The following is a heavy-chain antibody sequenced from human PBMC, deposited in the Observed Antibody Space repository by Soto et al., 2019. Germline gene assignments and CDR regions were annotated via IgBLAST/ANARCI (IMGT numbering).Heavy chain of an antibody. J-gene: IGHJ4*02. CDR2: ISYDGTNK. CDR1: GFTFSSYA. V-gene: IGHV3-30-3*01. CDR3: ARERPYSGSGIAFDY. Sequence: QVQLVESGGGVVQPGRSLRLSCAASGFTFSSYAMHWVRQAPGKGLAWVAVISYDGTNKYYACSGKGRFTSSRVNSKNTVYLQMNSLRAEDTAVYYCARERPYSGSGIAFDYWGQRPLVTVSS. D-gene: IGHD3-10*01.